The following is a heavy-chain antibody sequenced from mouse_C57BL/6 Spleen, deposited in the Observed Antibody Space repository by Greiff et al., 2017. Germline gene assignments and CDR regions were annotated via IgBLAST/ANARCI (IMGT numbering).Heavy chain of an antibody. V-gene: IGHV14-4*01. J-gene: IGHJ3*01. CDR3: TTPSYYSNYAWFAY. CDR2: IDPENGDT. CDR1: GFNIKDDY. Sequence: VQLQQSGAELVRPGASVKLSCTASGFNIKDDYMHWVKQRPEQGLEWIGWIDPENGDTEYASKFQGKATITADTSSNTAYLQLSSPTSEDTAVYYCTTPSYYSNYAWFAYWGQGTLVTVSA. D-gene: IGHD2-5*01.